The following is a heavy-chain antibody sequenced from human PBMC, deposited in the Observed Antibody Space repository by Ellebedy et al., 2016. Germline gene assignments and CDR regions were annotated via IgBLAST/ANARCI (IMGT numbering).Heavy chain of an antibody. V-gene: IGHV3-23*01. D-gene: IGHD2-2*01. Sequence: GGSLRLSXAASGFTFSSYAMSWVRQAPGKGLEWVSAISGSGGSTYYADSVKGRFTISRDNSKNTLYLQMNSLRAEDTAVYYCAKERGYCSSTSCSDAFDIWGQGTMVTVSS. J-gene: IGHJ3*02. CDR3: AKERGYCSSTSCSDAFDI. CDR2: ISGSGGST. CDR1: GFTFSSYA.